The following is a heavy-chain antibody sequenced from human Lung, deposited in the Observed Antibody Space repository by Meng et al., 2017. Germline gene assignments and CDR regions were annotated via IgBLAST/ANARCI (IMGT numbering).Heavy chain of an antibody. CDR1: GYTFAAYW. CDR3: ARDEDISAAGKLFGDY. D-gene: IGHD6-13*01. Sequence: QEQLVQSVPEVTKPVASVKLSCKPSGYTFAAYWIHWLRQAPGQGLEWMGRIDPNNDHTQYAQNFQGRVTMTSDTSISTVYMELNGLRSDDTAVYYCARDEDISAAGKLFGDYWGQGTLVTVSS. CDR2: IDPNNDHT. V-gene: IGHV1-2*06. J-gene: IGHJ4*02.